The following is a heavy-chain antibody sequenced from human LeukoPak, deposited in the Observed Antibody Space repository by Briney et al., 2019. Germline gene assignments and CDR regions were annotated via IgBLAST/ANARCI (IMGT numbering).Heavy chain of an antibody. D-gene: IGHD4/OR15-4a*01. V-gene: IGHV4-38-2*02. CDR2: IYQSETA. Sequence: SETLSLTCTVSGYSISSGYFWGWMRQPPGKGLEWIGSIYQSETAHYNPSLKSRVTISVDTSKNQFSLKLASVTAADTAVYYCARDGSYGGDRPLDYWGQGTLVTVSS. CDR1: GYSISSGYF. CDR3: ARDGSYGGDRPLDY. J-gene: IGHJ4*02.